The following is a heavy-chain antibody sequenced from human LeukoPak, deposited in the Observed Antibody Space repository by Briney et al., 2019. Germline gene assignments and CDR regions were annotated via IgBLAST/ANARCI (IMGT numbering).Heavy chain of an antibody. CDR1: VFTFSSYA. CDR3: AKTPDIVVVVAATLFDY. Sequence: PGGSLRLSCAASVFTFSSYAMSWVRQAPGKGLEWVSAISGSGGSTYYADSVKGRFTISRDNSKNTLYLQMNSLRAEDTAVYYCAKTPDIVVVVAATLFDYWGQGTLVTVSS. CDR2: ISGSGGST. D-gene: IGHD2-15*01. V-gene: IGHV3-23*01. J-gene: IGHJ4*02.